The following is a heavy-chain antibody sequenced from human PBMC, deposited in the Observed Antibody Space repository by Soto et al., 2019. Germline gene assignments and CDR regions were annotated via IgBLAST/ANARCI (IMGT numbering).Heavy chain of an antibody. CDR3: AAGAIIAAAGQHAFDI. V-gene: IGHV4-4*07. D-gene: IGHD6-13*01. J-gene: IGHJ3*02. CDR2: IYTSGST. Sequence: SETLSLTCTVSGGSISSYYWSWIRQPAGKGLEWIGRIYTSGSTNYNPSLKSRVTMSVDTSKNQFSLKLSSVTAADTAVYYCAAGAIIAAAGQHAFDIWGQGTMVTVS. CDR1: GGSISSYY.